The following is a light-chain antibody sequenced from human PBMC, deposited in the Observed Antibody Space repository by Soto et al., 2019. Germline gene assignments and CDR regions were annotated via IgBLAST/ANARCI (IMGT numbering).Light chain of an antibody. Sequence: DIQMTQSPSKLSASVGDRVTLTCRASQSISRWLAWHQQKPGKAPRLLIYDASNLQRGVPSRFSGSGSGTEFTLTITSLQPEDFATYYCQQYNSYRTVGQGTKVDIK. V-gene: IGKV1-5*01. CDR3: QQYNSYRT. CDR2: DAS. J-gene: IGKJ1*01. CDR1: QSISRW.